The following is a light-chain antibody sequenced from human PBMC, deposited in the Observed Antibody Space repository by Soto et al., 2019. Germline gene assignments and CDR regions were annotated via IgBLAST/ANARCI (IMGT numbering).Light chain of an antibody. CDR3: QQYGSSRPYT. CDR2: GAS. V-gene: IGKV3-20*01. J-gene: IGKJ2*01. CDR1: QRISRNY. Sequence: ETVLTQSPGTLSLSPGERATLSCRASQRISRNYLACYQQKPGQAPRLLISGASSSATDIPDRFSGSGSGTDFTLTISRLEPEDFAVYYCQQYGSSRPYTFGQGTRLEIK.